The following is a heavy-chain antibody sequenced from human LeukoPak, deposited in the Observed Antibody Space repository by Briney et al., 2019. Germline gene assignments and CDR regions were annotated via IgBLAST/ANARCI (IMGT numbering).Heavy chain of an antibody. D-gene: IGHD2-2*01. Sequence: GESLKISCKTSGYSFTSYWIGWVRQTPGTGLEWLGIIYPRDFDTRYSPSFQGQVTISADKSKNTAYLQWSSLKASDTAMYYCARRGSSNYFFDYWGQGTLVTVSS. V-gene: IGHV5-51*01. CDR3: ARRGSSNYFFDY. CDR2: IYPRDFDT. CDR1: GYSFTSYW. J-gene: IGHJ4*02.